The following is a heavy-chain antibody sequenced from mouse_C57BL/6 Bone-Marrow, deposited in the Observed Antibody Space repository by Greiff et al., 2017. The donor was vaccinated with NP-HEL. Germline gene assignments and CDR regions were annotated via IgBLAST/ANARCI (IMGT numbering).Heavy chain of an antibody. D-gene: IGHD2-4*01. CDR1: GFNIKDDY. J-gene: IGHJ3*01. CDR2: IDPENGDT. CDR3: TTDDYDDWFAY. V-gene: IGHV14-4*01. Sequence: EVQLQQSGAELVRPGASVKLSCTASGFNIKDDYMHWVKQRPEQGLAWIGWIDPENGDTESASKFQGKATVTAYTSSNTAYLQLSSLTSEDTAVYYCTTDDYDDWFAYWGQGTLVTVSA.